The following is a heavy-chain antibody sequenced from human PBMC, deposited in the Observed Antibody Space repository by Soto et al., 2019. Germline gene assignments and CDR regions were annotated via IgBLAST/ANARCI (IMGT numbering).Heavy chain of an antibody. Sequence: EVQLLESGGGLVQPGGSLRLSCAASGFTFSNYALSWVRQAPGKGLEWVSSISASGGSTDYADYVKGRFTVSRDNLKNTLYLQMNSLRAEDTAVYYCAKGAVGSIHYYLFDYWGQGTLVTVSS. V-gene: IGHV3-23*01. CDR2: ISASGGST. CDR3: AKGAVGSIHYYLFDY. J-gene: IGHJ4*02. D-gene: IGHD3-10*01. CDR1: GFTFSNYA.